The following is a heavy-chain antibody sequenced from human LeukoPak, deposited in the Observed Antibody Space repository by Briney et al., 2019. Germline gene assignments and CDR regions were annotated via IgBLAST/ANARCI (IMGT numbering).Heavy chain of an antibody. D-gene: IGHD6-13*01. CDR1: GFTFSSYE. CDR3: ARVDSSSRTGYYYYMDV. CDR2: ISSSGSTI. V-gene: IGHV3-48*03. J-gene: IGHJ6*03. Sequence: PGGSLRLSCAASGFTFSSYEMNWVRQAPGKGLEWVSYISSSGSTIYYADSVKGRFTISRDNAKNSLYLQMNSLRAEDTAVYYCARVDSSSRTGYYYYMDVWGKGTTVTVSS.